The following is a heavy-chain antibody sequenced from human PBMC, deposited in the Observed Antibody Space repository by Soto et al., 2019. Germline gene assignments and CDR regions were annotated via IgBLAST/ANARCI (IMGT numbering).Heavy chain of an antibody. J-gene: IGHJ6*02. CDR2: IVVGSGNT. Sequence: ASVKVSCKASGFTFTSSAVQWVRQARGQRLEWIGWIVVGSGNTNYAQKFQERVTITRDMSTSTAYMELSSLRSEDTAVYYCAADWTQNYYSYYGMDVWGQGTTVTVSS. CDR3: AADWTQNYYSYYGMDV. D-gene: IGHD3-3*01. V-gene: IGHV1-58*01. CDR1: GFTFTSSA.